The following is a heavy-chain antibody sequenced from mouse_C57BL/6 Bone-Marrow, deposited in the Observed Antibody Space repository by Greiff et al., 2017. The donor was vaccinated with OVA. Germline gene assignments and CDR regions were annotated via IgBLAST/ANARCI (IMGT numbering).Heavy chain of an antibody. CDR1: GYAFTNYL. CDR2: INPGSGGT. D-gene: IGHD1-1*01. V-gene: IGHV1-54*01. J-gene: IGHJ3*01. Sequence: VQLQQSGAELVRPGTSVKVSCKASGYAFTNYLIEWVKQRPGQGLEWIGVINPGSGGTNYNEKFKGKATLTADKSSSTAYMQLSSLTSEDSAVYFCASRYYYGSSPWFAYWGQGTLVTVSA. CDR3: ASRYYYGSSPWFAY.